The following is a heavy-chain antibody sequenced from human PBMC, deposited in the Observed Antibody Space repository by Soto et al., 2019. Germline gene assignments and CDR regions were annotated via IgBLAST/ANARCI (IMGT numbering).Heavy chain of an antibody. J-gene: IGHJ3*02. CDR2: IYPGDSDT. Sequence: PGESLKISCKGSGYRFTSYWSGWVRQMPGKGLEWMGIIYPGDSDTRYSPSFQGQVTISADKSISTAYLQWSSLKASDTAMYYCARTTAMVLNDAFDIWGQGTMVTVSS. CDR1: GYRFTSYW. CDR3: ARTTAMVLNDAFDI. V-gene: IGHV5-51*01. D-gene: IGHD5-18*01.